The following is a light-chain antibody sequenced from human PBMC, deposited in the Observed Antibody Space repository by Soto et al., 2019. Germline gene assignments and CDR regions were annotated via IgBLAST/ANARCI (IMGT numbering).Light chain of an antibody. CDR3: SVLYSGTRV. V-gene: IGLV7-46*01. Sequence: QSAGTQEPSLTVSPGGTVTLTCGSSTGAVTSGHYPYWFQQKPGQAPRTVIYDASNTHSWTPARFSGSLLGGKVALTLSGAQPEDEADYYCSVLYSGTRVFGGGTKLTVL. CDR1: TGAVTSGHY. J-gene: IGLJ2*01. CDR2: DAS.